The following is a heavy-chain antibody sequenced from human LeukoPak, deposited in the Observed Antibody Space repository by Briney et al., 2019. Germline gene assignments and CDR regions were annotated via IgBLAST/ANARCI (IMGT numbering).Heavy chain of an antibody. J-gene: IGHJ6*02. CDR3: ARDSDILTGSGMDV. V-gene: IGHV3-30*02. D-gene: IGHD3-9*01. Sequence: PGGSLRLSCAASGFTFSSYDMHWVRQAPGKGLEWVAVTRYDGSNNYYADSVKGRFTISRDNSKNTLYLQMNSLRPEDTAVYYCARDSDILTGSGMDVWGQGTTVTVSS. CDR2: TRYDGSNN. CDR1: GFTFSSYD.